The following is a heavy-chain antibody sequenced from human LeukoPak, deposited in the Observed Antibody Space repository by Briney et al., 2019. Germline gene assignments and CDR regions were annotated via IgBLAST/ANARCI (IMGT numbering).Heavy chain of an antibody. V-gene: IGHV5-51*01. Sequence: GEPLKISCKGSAYSFTSYWIAWVRQMPGTGLEWMGIIYPGDSDTRYSPSFRGQVTISADKSISTAYLQWSSLKVSDTAMYYCARLPVPADITYMDVWGNGTTVTVSS. CDR1: AYSFTSYW. J-gene: IGHJ6*03. D-gene: IGHD6-19*01. CDR3: ARLPVPADITYMDV. CDR2: IYPGDSDT.